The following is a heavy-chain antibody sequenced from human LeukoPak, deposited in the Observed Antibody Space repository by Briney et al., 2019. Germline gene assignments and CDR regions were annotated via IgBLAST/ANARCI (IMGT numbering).Heavy chain of an antibody. CDR2: IYNSGST. CDR1: GGSISSDY. CDR3: ARLRDGYNFDY. Sequence: SETLSLTCTVSGGSISSDYWSWLRQPPGKGLEWIGYIYNSGSTNNNPSLKSRVTISVDTSKNQFSLKLSSVTAADTAVYYCARLRDGYNFDYWGQGTLVTVSS. D-gene: IGHD5-24*01. J-gene: IGHJ4*02. V-gene: IGHV4-59*08.